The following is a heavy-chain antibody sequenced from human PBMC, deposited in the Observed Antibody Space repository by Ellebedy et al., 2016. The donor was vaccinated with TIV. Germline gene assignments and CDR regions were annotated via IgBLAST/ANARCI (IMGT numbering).Heavy chain of an antibody. Sequence: ETLSLTCAASGFTFSSYAMSWVRQAPGKGLEWVSAISGSGGSTYYADSVKGRFTISRDNSKNTLYLQMNSLRAEDTAVYYCTQTDWGSGGFYGMDVWGQGTTVTVSS. J-gene: IGHJ6*02. CDR1: GFTFSSYA. D-gene: IGHD7-27*01. V-gene: IGHV3-23*01. CDR3: TQTDWGSGGFYGMDV. CDR2: ISGSGGST.